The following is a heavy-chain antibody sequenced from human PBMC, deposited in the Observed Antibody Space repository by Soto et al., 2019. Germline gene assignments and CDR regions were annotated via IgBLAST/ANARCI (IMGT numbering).Heavy chain of an antibody. D-gene: IGHD3-3*01. CDR3: ATEMELRKYFDC. CDR2: ISNDGRIT. V-gene: IGHV3-30*03. J-gene: IGHJ4*02. Sequence: QVQLVESGGDVVQPGKSLRLSCAASGFTFSRYSMHWVRQAPGKGLEWVAVISNDGRITYYADSVRGRFTISRDNSENTLFLQMSGLRADDTAVYYCATEMELRKYFDCWGQGTLVNVSS. CDR1: GFTFSRYS.